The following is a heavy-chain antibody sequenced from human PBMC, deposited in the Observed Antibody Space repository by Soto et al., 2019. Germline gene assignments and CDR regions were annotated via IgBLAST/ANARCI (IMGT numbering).Heavy chain of an antibody. CDR1: GGSISSGDYY. V-gene: IGHV4-30-4*01. CDR3: ARYCISTSCELLSSFDP. D-gene: IGHD2-2*01. J-gene: IGHJ5*02. CDR2: IYYRGST. Sequence: QVQLQESGPGLVKPSQTLSLTCTVSGGSISSGDYYWSWIRQPPGKGLEWIGYIYYRGSTYYNPALKSRVTISVDTSNNQFSLKLSSVTAADTAVYYCARYCISTSCELLSSFDPWGQGTLVTVSS.